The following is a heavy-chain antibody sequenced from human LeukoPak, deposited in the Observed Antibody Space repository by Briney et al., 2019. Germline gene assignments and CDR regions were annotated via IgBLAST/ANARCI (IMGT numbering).Heavy chain of an antibody. CDR2: IYYSGST. D-gene: IGHD3-22*01. Sequence: SETLSLTCTVSGGSISSYYWSWIRQPPGKGLEWIGYIYYSGSTNYNPSLKSRVTISVDTSKNQFSLKLSSVTAADTAVYYCARAIDSSGYLAPKNYYFDYWGQGTLVTVSS. J-gene: IGHJ4*02. CDR1: GGSISSYY. V-gene: IGHV4-59*01. CDR3: ARAIDSSGYLAPKNYYFDY.